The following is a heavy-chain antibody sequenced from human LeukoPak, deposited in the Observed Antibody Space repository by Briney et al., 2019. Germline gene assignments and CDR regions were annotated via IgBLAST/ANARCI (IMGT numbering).Heavy chain of an antibody. J-gene: IGHJ4*02. CDR2: INPNSGGT. CDR1: RYTFTGYY. CDR3: ARDRALDILTGYSAFNFGY. V-gene: IGHV1-2*02. Sequence: ASVKVSCKASRYTFTGYYMHWVRQAPGQGLEWMGWINPNSGGTNYAQKFQGRVTMTRDTSISTAYMELSRLRSDDTAVYYCARDRALDILTGYSAFNFGYWGQGTLVTVSS. D-gene: IGHD3-9*01.